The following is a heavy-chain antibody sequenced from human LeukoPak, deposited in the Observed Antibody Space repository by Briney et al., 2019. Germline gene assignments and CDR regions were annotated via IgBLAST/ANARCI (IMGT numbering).Heavy chain of an antibody. CDR1: GGTFSSYA. CDR3: ARVVYYDSSGYLDY. V-gene: IGHV1-69*13. CDR2: IIPIFGTA. Sequence: GASVKVSCKASGGTFSSYAISWVRQAPGQGLEWMGGIIPIFGTANYAQKFQGRVTITADESTSTAYMELSSLRSEDTAVYYCARVVYYDSSGYLDYWGQGTLVTVSS. D-gene: IGHD3-22*01. J-gene: IGHJ4*02.